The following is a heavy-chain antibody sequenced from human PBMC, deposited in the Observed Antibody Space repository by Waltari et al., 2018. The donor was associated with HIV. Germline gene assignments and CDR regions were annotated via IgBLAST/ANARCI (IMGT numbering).Heavy chain of an antibody. Sequence: QVQLQQWGAGLLKPSETLSLTCAVYGGSFSGYYWSWIRQPPGKGLEWIGEINHSGSTNYNPSLKSRVTISVDTYKNQFSLKLSSVAAADTAVYYCARDSGVGYGGLYYFDYWGQGTLVTVSS. V-gene: IGHV4-34*01. CDR1: GGSFSGYY. CDR3: ARDSGVGYGGLYYFDY. CDR2: INHSGST. D-gene: IGHD4-17*01. J-gene: IGHJ4*02.